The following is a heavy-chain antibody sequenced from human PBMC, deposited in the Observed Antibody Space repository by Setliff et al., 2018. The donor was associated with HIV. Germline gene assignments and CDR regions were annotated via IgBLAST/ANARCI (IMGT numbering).Heavy chain of an antibody. CDR2: VSSRGDT. Sequence: LSLTCTVSDSGTYYWSWIRQPAGKGLEWIGRVSSRGDTNYNPSLKSRVTISVDTSKNQFSLKLSSVTAADTAVYYCARAAAGNTGPFDLWGQGSPVTVSS. V-gene: IGHV4-61*02. CDR1: DSGTYY. D-gene: IGHD4-17*01. CDR3: ARAAAGNTGPFDL. J-gene: IGHJ4*02.